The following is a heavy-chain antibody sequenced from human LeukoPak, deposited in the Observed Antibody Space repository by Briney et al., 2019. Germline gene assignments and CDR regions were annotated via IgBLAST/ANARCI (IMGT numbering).Heavy chain of an antibody. V-gene: IGHV3-7*05. CDR2: IKQDGSQK. CDR1: GFTFSSFW. Sequence: PGGSLRLSCAASGFTFSSFWMSWVRQAPGKGLEWVANIKQDGSQKHCVDSVKGRFTISRDNAKNSLYLQMNSLRAEDTAVYYCARDIELSCWGQGTLVTVSS. CDR3: ARDIELSC. D-gene: IGHD1-26*01. J-gene: IGHJ4*02.